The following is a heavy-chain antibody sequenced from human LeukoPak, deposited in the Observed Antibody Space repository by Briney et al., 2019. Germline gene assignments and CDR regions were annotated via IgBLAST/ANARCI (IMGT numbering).Heavy chain of an antibody. CDR2: IRSKAYGETA. J-gene: IGHJ4*02. CDR1: GFTFGDYA. D-gene: IGHD1-1*01. V-gene: IGHV3-49*03. Sequence: GGSLRLSCTASGFTFGDYAMSWIRQAPGKGLEWVGFIRSKAYGETADYAASVKGRFTISRDDSKAIAYLQMNSLKTEDTAVYHCTRDRGAYNLYDCWGQGTLVTVSS. CDR3: TRDRGAYNLYDC.